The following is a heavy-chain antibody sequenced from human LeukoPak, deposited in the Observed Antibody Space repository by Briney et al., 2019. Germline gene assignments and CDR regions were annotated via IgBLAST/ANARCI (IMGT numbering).Heavy chain of an antibody. CDR3: ASERPGSFVY. Sequence: GRSLRFSCAASGFTFDDYAMHWVRQAPGKGLEWVSGISWNSGSIGYADSVKGRFTISRDNAKNSLYLQMNSLRAEDTALYYCASERPGSFVYWGQGTLVTVSS. V-gene: IGHV3-9*01. D-gene: IGHD1-1*01. CDR2: ISWNSGSI. CDR1: GFTFDDYA. J-gene: IGHJ4*02.